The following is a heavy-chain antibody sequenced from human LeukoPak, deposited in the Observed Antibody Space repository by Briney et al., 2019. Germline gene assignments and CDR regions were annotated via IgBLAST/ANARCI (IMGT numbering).Heavy chain of an antibody. CDR2: INPNSGGT. CDR1: GYTFTGYY. Sequence: GASVKVSCKASGYTFTGYYMHWVRQAPGQGLEWMGWINPNSGGTNYAQKFQGRVTMTRDTSISTAYMELSRLRSDDTAVYYCARGLLGIAAAGSDYWGQGTLVTVSS. D-gene: IGHD6-13*01. J-gene: IGHJ4*02. CDR3: ARGLLGIAAAGSDY. V-gene: IGHV1-2*02.